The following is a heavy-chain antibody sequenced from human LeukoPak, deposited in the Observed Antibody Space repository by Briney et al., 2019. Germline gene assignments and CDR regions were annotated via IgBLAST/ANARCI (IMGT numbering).Heavy chain of an antibody. D-gene: IGHD2-21*01. J-gene: IGHJ4*02. CDR2: INHSGST. CDR1: GGSFSGYY. V-gene: IGHV4-34*01. Sequence: SETLSLTCAVYGGSFSGYYWSWIRQPPGKGLEWIGEINHSGSTNYNPSLKSRAIISVDTSNNQFSLRLTSVTAADTAVYFCARVESDSDILDIWGQGVLVIVSS. CDR3: ARVESDSDILDI.